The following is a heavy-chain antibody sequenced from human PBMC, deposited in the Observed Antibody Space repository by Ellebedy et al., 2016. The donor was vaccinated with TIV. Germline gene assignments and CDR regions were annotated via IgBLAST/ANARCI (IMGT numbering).Heavy chain of an antibody. CDR2: VNTGGGT. V-gene: IGHV3-23*01. J-gene: IGHJ4*02. CDR1: GIPFSASG. CDR3: AKYTSDWYEDY. D-gene: IGHD6-19*01. Sequence: GESLKISCAASGIPFSASGMHWVRQAPGKGLEWVSSVNTGGGTFYADSVKGRFTISRDNSKNTLDLQMNSLRGEDTAIYYCAKYTSDWYEDYWGQGTLVTVSS.